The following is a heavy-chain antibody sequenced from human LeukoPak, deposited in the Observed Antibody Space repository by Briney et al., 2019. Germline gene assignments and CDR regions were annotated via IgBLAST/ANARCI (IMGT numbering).Heavy chain of an antibody. V-gene: IGHV4-59*12. CDR1: GGSISSYY. CDR2: IYYSGST. J-gene: IGHJ6*03. Sequence: SETLSLTCTVSGGSISSYYWSWIRQPPGKGLEWIGYIYYSGSTNYNPSLKSRVTISVDTSKNQFSLKLSSVTAADTAVYYCARDIVVVPASARVYYYYYMDVWGKGTTVTVSS. D-gene: IGHD2-2*01. CDR3: ARDIVVVPASARVYYYYYMDV.